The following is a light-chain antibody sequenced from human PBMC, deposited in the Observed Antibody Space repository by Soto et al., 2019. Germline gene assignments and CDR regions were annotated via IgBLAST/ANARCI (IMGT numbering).Light chain of an antibody. CDR3: QQCDNWPPTGT. CDR2: GAS. J-gene: IGKJ1*01. V-gene: IGKV3-11*01. Sequence: EIVLTQSPVTLSLSPGERATLSCRASQSVSSYLAWYQQKPGQAPRLLIYGASSRATGIPARFSGSGSGTDFTLTISSLEPEEFAVYDGQQCDNWPPTGTFGQGAKVDIK. CDR1: QSVSSY.